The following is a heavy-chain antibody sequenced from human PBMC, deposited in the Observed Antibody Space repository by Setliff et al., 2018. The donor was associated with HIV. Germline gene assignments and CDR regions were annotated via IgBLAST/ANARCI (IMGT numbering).Heavy chain of an antibody. Sequence: SETLSLTCTVSGGSISSTTYWGWIRQSPGAGLEWIGNINFSGDTYNNPSLKSRLKMSIDTSKNQFSLMLNSVTAADTAVYFCARDPYCSGDGCFRYYQHWGRGTLVTVSS. V-gene: IGHV4-39*07. CDR1: GGSISSTTY. D-gene: IGHD2-15*01. CDR3: ARDPYCSGDGCFRYYQH. J-gene: IGHJ1*01. CDR2: INFSGDT.